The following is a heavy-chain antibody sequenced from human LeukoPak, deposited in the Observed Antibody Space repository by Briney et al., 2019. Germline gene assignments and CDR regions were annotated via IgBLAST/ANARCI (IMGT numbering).Heavy chain of an antibody. CDR1: GFTFSSHG. J-gene: IGHJ4*02. Sequence: GGSLRLSCAASGFTFSSHGMHWVRQAPGKGLEWVAVISYDGSNKYYADSVKGRFTISRDNSKNTLYLQMNSLRAEDTAVYYCAKDRASITMIVVVTPDYWGQGTLVTVSS. V-gene: IGHV3-30*18. CDR2: ISYDGSNK. D-gene: IGHD3-22*01. CDR3: AKDRASITMIVVVTPDY.